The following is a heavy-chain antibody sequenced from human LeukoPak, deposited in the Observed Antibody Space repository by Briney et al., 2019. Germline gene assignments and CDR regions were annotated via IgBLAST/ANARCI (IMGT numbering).Heavy chain of an antibody. CDR3: AKDKMLDSGRGTGYGMDV. Sequence: HPGGSLRLSCAASGFTFSSYAMSWVRQAPGKGLEWVSAISGSGGSTYYADSVKGRFTISRDNSKNTLYLQMNSLRDEDTAVYYCAKDKMLDSGRGTGYGMDVWGQGTTVTVSS. CDR1: GFTFSSYA. D-gene: IGHD1-26*01. J-gene: IGHJ6*02. CDR2: ISGSGGST. V-gene: IGHV3-23*01.